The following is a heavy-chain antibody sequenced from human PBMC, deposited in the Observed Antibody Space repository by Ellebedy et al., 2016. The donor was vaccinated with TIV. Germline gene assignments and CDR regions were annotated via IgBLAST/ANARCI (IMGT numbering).Heavy chain of an antibody. V-gene: IGHV1-69*13. D-gene: IGHD6-6*01. CDR3: AREGSSSPPVY. CDR2: IIPIFGTA. Sequence: SVKVSCXASGYTFTSYGISWVRQAPGQGLEWMGGIIPIFGTANYAQKFQGRVMINADESTSKAYMELSRLRSEDTAVYYCAREGSSSPPVYWGQGTLVTVSS. J-gene: IGHJ4*02. CDR1: GYTFTSYG.